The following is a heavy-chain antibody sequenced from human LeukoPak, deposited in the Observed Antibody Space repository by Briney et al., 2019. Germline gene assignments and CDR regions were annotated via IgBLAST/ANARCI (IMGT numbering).Heavy chain of an antibody. CDR3: ATPSHSTVTTMSGYYYGMDV. CDR2: FDPEDGET. CDR1: GYTLTELS. D-gene: IGHD4-11*01. J-gene: IGHJ6*02. V-gene: IGHV1-24*01. Sequence: ASVTVSCKVSGYTLTELSMHWVRQAPGKGLEWMGGFDPEDGETIYAQKFQGRVTMTEDTSTDTAYMELSSLRSGDTAVYYCATPSHSTVTTMSGYYYGMDVWGQGTTVTVSS.